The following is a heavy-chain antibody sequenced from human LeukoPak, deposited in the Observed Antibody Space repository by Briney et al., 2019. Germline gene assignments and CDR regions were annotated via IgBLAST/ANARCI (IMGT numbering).Heavy chain of an antibody. J-gene: IGHJ4*02. CDR1: GYTFTGYY. Sequence: ASVKVSCKASGYTFTGYYMHWVRQAPGQGLEWMGRINPNSGGTNYAQTFQGRVTMTRDTSISTAYMELSRLRSDDTAVYYCARTGGSFYDSSGYRDDYGGQGTLVTVSS. CDR3: ARTGGSFYDSSGYRDDY. V-gene: IGHV1-2*06. CDR2: INPNSGGT. D-gene: IGHD3-22*01.